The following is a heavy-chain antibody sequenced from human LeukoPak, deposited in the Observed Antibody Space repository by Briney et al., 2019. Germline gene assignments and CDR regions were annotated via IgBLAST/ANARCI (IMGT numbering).Heavy chain of an antibody. J-gene: IGHJ6*03. Sequence: ASVKVSCKASGYTFTGYYMHWVRQAPGQGLEWMGWINPNSGGTNYAQKFQGRVTMTRDTSISTAYMELSRLRSDDTAVYYCATPRWIQLDYYYYMDVWGKGTTVTVSS. CDR1: GYTFTGYY. V-gene: IGHV1-2*02. CDR3: ATPRWIQLDYYYYMDV. CDR2: INPNSGGT. D-gene: IGHD5-18*01.